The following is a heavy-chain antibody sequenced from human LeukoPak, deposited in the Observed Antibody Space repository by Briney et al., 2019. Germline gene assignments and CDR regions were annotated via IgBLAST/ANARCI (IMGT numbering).Heavy chain of an antibody. Sequence: GGSLRLFCAASGFTFSSYAMSWVRQAPGKGLEWVSGITGSGGGTYYADSVKGRFTISRDSSSSTLFLQMKSLRAEDTATYYCAKEVAAGRKGIDYWGQGILVTVSS. V-gene: IGHV3-23*01. CDR3: AKEVAAGRKGIDY. J-gene: IGHJ4*02. D-gene: IGHD6-6*01. CDR1: GFTFSSYA. CDR2: ITGSGGGT.